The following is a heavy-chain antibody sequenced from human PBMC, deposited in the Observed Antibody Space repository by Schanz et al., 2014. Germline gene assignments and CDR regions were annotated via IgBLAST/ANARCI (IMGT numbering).Heavy chain of an antibody. Sequence: EVLLVDSGGGLVQPGGSLRLSCGASGFTFSAHAMSWVRQAPGKGPEWFSAISGSGRDTYYAASVKGRFTISRDNSKNTLSLQMNSLRAEDTAVYYCAKGSVVVVAATLPFDYWGQGTLVTVSS. CDR3: AKGSVVVVAATLPFDY. J-gene: IGHJ4*02. V-gene: IGHV3-23*04. CDR2: ISGSGRDT. D-gene: IGHD2-15*01. CDR1: GFTFSAHA.